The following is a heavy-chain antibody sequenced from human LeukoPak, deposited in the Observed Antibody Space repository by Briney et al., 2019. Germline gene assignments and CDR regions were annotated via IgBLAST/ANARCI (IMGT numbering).Heavy chain of an antibody. CDR1: GFSLTTYG. V-gene: IGHV3-23*01. D-gene: IGHD4-17*01. J-gene: IGHJ4*02. CDR3: AKGRGYGDYGSTFEY. CDR2: ISGSGGRT. Sequence: GGSLRLSCAASGFSLTTYGMNWVRQAPGKGLEWVSVISGSGGRTYYIDSVKGRFTISRDNSKNTLYLQMNSLRDDDTAVYYCAKGRGYGDYGSTFEYWGQGTLATVSS.